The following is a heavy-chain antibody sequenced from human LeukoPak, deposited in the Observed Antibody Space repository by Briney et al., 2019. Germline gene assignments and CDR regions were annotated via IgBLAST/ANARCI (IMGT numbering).Heavy chain of an antibody. D-gene: IGHD2-8*02. CDR3: AKDGSWSCTD. CDR2: IRAEGHRT. J-gene: IGHJ4*02. CDR1: GFSFTTYS. V-gene: IGHV3-23*01. Sequence: PGGSLRLSCRASGFSFTTYSMNWVRQAPGKGLEWVSVIRAEGHRTYYADSVKGRFTISRDNSKGSLYLQMNSLRADDTAVYYCAKDGSWSCTDWGQGTLVRVSS.